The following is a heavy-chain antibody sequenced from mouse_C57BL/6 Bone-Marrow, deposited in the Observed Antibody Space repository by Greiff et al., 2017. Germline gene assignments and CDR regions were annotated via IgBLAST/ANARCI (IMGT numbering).Heavy chain of an antibody. D-gene: IGHD4-1*02. CDR2: IYPGNSDT. J-gene: IGHJ4*01. V-gene: IGHV1-5*01. CDR1: GYTFTSYW. CDR3: TSKRQLGRGAMDY. Sequence: DVKLVESGTVLARPGASVKMSCKTSGYTFTSYWMHWVKQRPGQGLEWIGAIYPGNSDTSYNQKFKGKAKLTAVTSASTAYMELSSLTNEDSAVYYCTSKRQLGRGAMDYWGQGTSVTVSS.